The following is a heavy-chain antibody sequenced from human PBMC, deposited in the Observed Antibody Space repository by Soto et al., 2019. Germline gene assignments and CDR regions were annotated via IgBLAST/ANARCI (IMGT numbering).Heavy chain of an antibody. Sequence: QVQVVESGGGVVQPGTSLRLSCAASGFAFTNYGFHWVRQAPGKGLEWVAHISNDGTKKFYADSVKGRFTISRDNSETTVYLHLTSLRPDDTALFYCARDVAMPTVLGLGYWGQGTLVTVSS. CDR3: ARDVAMPTVLGLGY. CDR1: GFAFTNYG. V-gene: IGHV3-30*03. D-gene: IGHD4-4*01. J-gene: IGHJ4*02. CDR2: ISNDGTKK.